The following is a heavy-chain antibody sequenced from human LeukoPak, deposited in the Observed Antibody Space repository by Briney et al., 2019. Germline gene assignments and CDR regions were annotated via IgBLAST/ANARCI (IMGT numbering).Heavy chain of an antibody. CDR3: ARIWGIVGATSALLGRAFDI. CDR2: INPNSGGT. J-gene: IGHJ3*02. Sequence: GASVEVSCKASGYTFTGYYMHWVRQAPGQGLEWMGWINPNSGGTNYAQKFQGRVTMTRDTSISTAYMELSRLRSGDTAVYYCARIWGIVGATSALLGRAFDIWGQGTMVTVSS. V-gene: IGHV1-2*02. D-gene: IGHD1-26*01. CDR1: GYTFTGYY.